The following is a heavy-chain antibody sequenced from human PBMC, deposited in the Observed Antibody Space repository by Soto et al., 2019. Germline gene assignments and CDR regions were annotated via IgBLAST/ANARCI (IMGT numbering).Heavy chain of an antibody. V-gene: IGHV3-48*02. Sequence: DVQLVESGGGLVQPGGSLRLSCAASGFTFSTYTMNWVRQAPGKGLEWVSYISSGSSTIHYADSVRGRFTISRDNAKNSLYLQMTSLRDADTAVYYCARGHSSGYNWFDPWGQGTLVTVSS. D-gene: IGHD6-19*01. CDR2: ISSGSSTI. CDR1: GFTFSTYT. J-gene: IGHJ5*02. CDR3: ARGHSSGYNWFDP.